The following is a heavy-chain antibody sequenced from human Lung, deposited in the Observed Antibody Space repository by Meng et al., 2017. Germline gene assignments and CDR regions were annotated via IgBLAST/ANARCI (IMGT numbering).Heavy chain of an antibody. Sequence: QVQLQQGGAGLLKPSGTLSLPCVVSGGSFSDYYWSWIRQPPGKGLEWIGEINHSGSTNYNPSLESRATISVDTSQSNLSLKLSSVTAADSAVYYCARGPTTMAHDFDYWGQGTLVTVSS. CDR1: GGSFSDYY. J-gene: IGHJ4*02. CDR3: ARGPTTMAHDFDY. V-gene: IGHV4-34*01. D-gene: IGHD4-11*01. CDR2: INHSGST.